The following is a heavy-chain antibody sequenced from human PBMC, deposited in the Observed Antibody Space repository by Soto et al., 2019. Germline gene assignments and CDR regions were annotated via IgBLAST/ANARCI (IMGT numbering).Heavy chain of an antibody. CDR1: GYRFTTYY. Sequence: GASVKVSCKASGYRFTTYYIHWVRQAPGQGLEWMGRLNIDTGGTTYAQKFQGRVTMTRDTSISTAYMELRSLRSDDTAVYYCARIVTYYDSSGYPWYFDYWGQGTLVTVSS. CDR3: ARIVTYYDSSGYPWYFDY. V-gene: IGHV1-2*06. CDR2: LNIDTGGT. D-gene: IGHD3-22*01. J-gene: IGHJ4*02.